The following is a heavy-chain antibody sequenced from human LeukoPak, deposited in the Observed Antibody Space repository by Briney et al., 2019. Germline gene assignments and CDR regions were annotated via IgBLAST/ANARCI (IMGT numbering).Heavy chain of an antibody. CDR1: GFTFSSYS. D-gene: IGHD6-19*01. Sequence: GGSLRLSCAASGFTFSSYSMHWVRQAPGKGLEWVAVISYDGSNKYYADSVKGRFTISRDNSKNTLYLQMNSLRAEDTAVYYCAKGDSSGGGYYFDYWGQGTLVTVSS. V-gene: IGHV3-30*18. CDR2: ISYDGSNK. CDR3: AKGDSSGGGYYFDY. J-gene: IGHJ4*02.